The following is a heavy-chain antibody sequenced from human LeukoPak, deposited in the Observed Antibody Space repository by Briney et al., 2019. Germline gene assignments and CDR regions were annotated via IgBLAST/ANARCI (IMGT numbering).Heavy chain of an antibody. Sequence: SQTLSLTCTVSGGSISSGGYYWSWIRQPPGKGLEWIGYIYHSGSTYYNPSLKSRVTISVDRSKNQFSLKLSSVTAADTAVYYCAKAQGGDFWSGSAYFDWGQGTLVTVSS. V-gene: IGHV4-30-2*01. CDR3: AKAQGGDFWSGSAYFD. J-gene: IGHJ4*02. CDR2: IYHSGST. D-gene: IGHD3-3*01. CDR1: GGSISSGGYY.